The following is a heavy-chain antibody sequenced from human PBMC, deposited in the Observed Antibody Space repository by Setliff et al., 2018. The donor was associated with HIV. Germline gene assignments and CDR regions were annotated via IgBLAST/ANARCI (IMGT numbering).Heavy chain of an antibody. Sequence: PSETLSLTCTVSGGSISSSSHYWGWIRQPPGKGLEWIGSIYYSGSTYYNPSLKSRVTISVDPSKNQFSLKVNSVSAADTAVYYCARSDVLEFLEWSPEGCFDPWGQGTLVTVSS. D-gene: IGHD3-3*02. J-gene: IGHJ5*02. V-gene: IGHV4-39*07. CDR3: ARSDVLEFLEWSPEGCFDP. CDR2: IYYSGST. CDR1: GGSISSSSHY.